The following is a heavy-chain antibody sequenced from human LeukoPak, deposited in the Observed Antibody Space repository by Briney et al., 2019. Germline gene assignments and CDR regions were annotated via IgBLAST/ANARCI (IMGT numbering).Heavy chain of an antibody. D-gene: IGHD5-12*01. J-gene: IGHJ4*02. Sequence: SETLSLTCAVSGYSISSGYYWGWIRQPPGKGLEWIGSIYHSRSTYYNPSLKSRVTISVDTSKNHFSLKLRSVTAADTAVYYCARHRATPPSHFDYWGQGTLVTVSS. CDR2: IYHSRST. CDR3: ARHRATPPSHFDY. V-gene: IGHV4-38-2*01. CDR1: GYSISSGYY.